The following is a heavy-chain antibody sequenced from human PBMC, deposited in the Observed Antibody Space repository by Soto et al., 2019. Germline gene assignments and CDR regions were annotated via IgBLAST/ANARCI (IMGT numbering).Heavy chain of an antibody. CDR2: IYYSGST. CDR1: GGSISSYY. J-gene: IGHJ6*02. CDR3: ARRRFGELNSMDV. D-gene: IGHD3-10*01. V-gene: IGHV4-59*01. Sequence: SETLSLSCTVSGGSISSYYWSWIRQPPGKGLEWIGYIYYSGSTNYNPSLKSRVTISVDTSKNQFSLKLSSVTAADTAVYYCARRRFGELNSMDVWGQGTTVTVSS.